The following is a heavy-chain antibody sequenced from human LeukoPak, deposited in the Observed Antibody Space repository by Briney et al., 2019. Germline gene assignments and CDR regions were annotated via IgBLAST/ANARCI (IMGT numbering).Heavy chain of an antibody. CDR1: GFTFSSYA. D-gene: IGHD3-10*01. Sequence: GGSLRLSCAASGFTFSSYAMHWVRQAPGKGLEWVAVISYDGSNKYYADSVKGRFTISRDNSKNTLYLQMNSLRAEDTAVYYCAKGGYYGSGSSGSYMDVWGKGTTVTVSS. CDR3: AKGGYYGSGSSGSYMDV. CDR2: ISYDGSNK. V-gene: IGHV3-30-3*01. J-gene: IGHJ6*03.